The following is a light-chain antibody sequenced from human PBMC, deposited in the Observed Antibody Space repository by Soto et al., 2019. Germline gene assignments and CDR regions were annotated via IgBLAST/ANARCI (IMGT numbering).Light chain of an antibody. CDR3: QQYNTYST. Sequence: DIQMTQYPSTLSASVGDRFTITCRASQSISSWLAWYQQKPGKAPKLLIYKASSLESGVPSRFSGSGSGTEFTLTISSLQPDDFATYYCQQYNTYSTVGQGTKVEIK. CDR2: KAS. V-gene: IGKV1-5*03. CDR1: QSISSW. J-gene: IGKJ1*01.